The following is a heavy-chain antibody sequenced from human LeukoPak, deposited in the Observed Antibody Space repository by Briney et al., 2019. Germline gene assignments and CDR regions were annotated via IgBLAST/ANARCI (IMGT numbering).Heavy chain of an antibody. CDR3: ARDRCSSTSCYGVGGF. V-gene: IGHV1-18*01. D-gene: IGHD2-2*01. CDR2: ISTYSGNT. Sequence: GALVKVSCKASGYSFTNYGINWVRQAPGQGLEWMGWISTYSGNTNYAQKLQGRVAMTTDTSTSTAHMELRSLTSDDTAVYYCARDRCSSTSCYGVGGFWGQGTLVTVSS. CDR1: GYSFTNYG. J-gene: IGHJ4*02.